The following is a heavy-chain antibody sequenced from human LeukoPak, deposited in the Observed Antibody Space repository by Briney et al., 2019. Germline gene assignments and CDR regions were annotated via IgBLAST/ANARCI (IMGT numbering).Heavy chain of an antibody. CDR2: IYPGDSDT. V-gene: IGHV5-51*01. CDR1: GYSFTSYW. J-gene: IGHJ5*02. CDR3: ARHNILTGYYKYSNWFDP. Sequence: GESLKISWKGSGYSFTSYWIGWVRQMPGKGLEWMGIIYPGDSDTRYSPSFQGQVTISADKSISTAYLQWSSLKASDTAMYYCARHNILTGYYKYSNWFDPWGQGTLVTVSS. D-gene: IGHD3-9*01.